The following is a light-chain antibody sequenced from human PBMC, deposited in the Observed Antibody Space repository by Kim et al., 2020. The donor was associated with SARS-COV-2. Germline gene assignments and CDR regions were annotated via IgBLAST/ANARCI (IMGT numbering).Light chain of an antibody. CDR2: SNN. V-gene: IGLV1-44*01. CDR1: SSNIGSNT. Sequence: QRVTISCSGSSSNIGSNTVNWYQQLPGTAPKLLMYSNNRRPSGVPDRFSGSKSGTSASLAISGLRSEDEADYYCAAWDDSLSGYVVFGGGTQLTVL. J-gene: IGLJ2*01. CDR3: AAWDDSLSGYVV.